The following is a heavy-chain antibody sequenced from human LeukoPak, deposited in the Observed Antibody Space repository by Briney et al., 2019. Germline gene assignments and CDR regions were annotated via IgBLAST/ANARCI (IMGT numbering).Heavy chain of an antibody. CDR2: ISWDGGST. Sequence: GGSLRLSCAASGFTFDDYAMHWVRQAPGKGLEWVSLISWDGGSTYYADSVKGRFTISRDNSKNSLYLQMNSLRAEDTALYYCAKDGLGGEMRFDPWGQGTLVTVSS. CDR3: AKDGLGGEMRFDP. CDR1: GFTFDDYA. J-gene: IGHJ5*02. D-gene: IGHD3-16*01. V-gene: IGHV3-43D*03.